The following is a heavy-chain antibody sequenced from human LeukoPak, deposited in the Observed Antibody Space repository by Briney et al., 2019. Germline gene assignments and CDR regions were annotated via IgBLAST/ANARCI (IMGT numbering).Heavy chain of an antibody. D-gene: IGHD2-15*01. J-gene: IGHJ3*02. V-gene: IGHV3-48*03. CDR3: ARGGGRPYSDAFDI. Sequence: GGSLRLSCAASGFTSSSYEMNWVRQAPGKGLEWVSFISGTSTAIYYADSVKGRFTISRDIARKSLYLQMNSLRHEDTAVYYCARGGGRPYSDAFDIWGQGTVVTVSS. CDR1: GFTSSSYE. CDR2: ISGTSTAI.